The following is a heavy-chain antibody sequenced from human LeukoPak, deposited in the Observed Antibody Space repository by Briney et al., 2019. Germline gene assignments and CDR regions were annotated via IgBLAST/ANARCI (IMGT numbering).Heavy chain of an antibody. CDR1: GDSVSSNSAA. CDR2: TYYRSKWYN. J-gene: IGHJ5*02. D-gene: IGHD2-2*03. CDR3: ARGGYCSSTSCSPSSWFDP. V-gene: IGHV6-1*01. Sequence: SQTLSLTCAISGDSVSSNSAAWNWIRQSPSRGLEWLGRTYYRSKWYNDYAVSVKSRITINPDTSKNQFSLQLNSVTPEDTAVYYCARGGYCSSTSCSPSSWFDPWGQGTLVTVSS.